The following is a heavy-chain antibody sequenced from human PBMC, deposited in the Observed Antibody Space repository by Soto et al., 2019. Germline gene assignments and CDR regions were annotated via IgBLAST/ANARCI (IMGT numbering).Heavy chain of an antibody. D-gene: IGHD3-16*01. CDR3: AREPGGYAAFDI. V-gene: IGHV4-59*01. J-gene: IGHJ3*02. CDR2: IYYSGST. Sequence: PSQTLSLTSTVSGGSISSFCCSWIRQPPGKGLEWIGYIYYSGSTNYNPSLKSRVTISVDTSKNQFSLKLSSVTAADTAVYYCAREPGGYAAFDIWGQGTMVTVSS. CDR1: GGSISSFC.